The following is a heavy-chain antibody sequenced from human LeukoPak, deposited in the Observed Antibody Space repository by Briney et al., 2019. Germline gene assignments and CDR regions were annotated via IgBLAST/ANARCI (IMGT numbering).Heavy chain of an antibody. CDR1: GGSFSGYY. CDR2: INHSGST. CDR3: AREAGYCSSTSCYNWFDP. D-gene: IGHD2-2*01. J-gene: IGHJ5*02. V-gene: IGHV4-34*01. Sequence: PSETLSLTCAVYGGSFSGYYWSWIRQPPGKGLEWIGEINHSGSTNYNPSLKSRVTISVDTSKNQFSLKLSSVTAADTAVYYCAREAGYCSSTSCYNWFDPWGQGTLVTVSS.